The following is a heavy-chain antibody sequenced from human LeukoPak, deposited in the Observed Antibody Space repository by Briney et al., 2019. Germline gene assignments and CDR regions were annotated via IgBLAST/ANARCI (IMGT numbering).Heavy chain of an antibody. J-gene: IGHJ5*02. V-gene: IGHV4-39*01. CDR1: GGSISGSSYY. D-gene: IGHD2-15*01. Sequence: SETLSLTCTVSGGSISGSSYYWGCIRQPPGKGLEWIGSIYYSGSTYYNPSLKSRVTISVDTSKNQFSLKLSSVTAADTAVYYCARGAGVYCSGGSCYSGDWFDPWGQGTLVTVSS. CDR2: IYYSGST. CDR3: ARGAGVYCSGGSCYSGDWFDP.